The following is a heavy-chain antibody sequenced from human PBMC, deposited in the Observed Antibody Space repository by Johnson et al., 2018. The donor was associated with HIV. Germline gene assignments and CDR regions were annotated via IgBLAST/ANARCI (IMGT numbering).Heavy chain of an antibody. CDR3: VRGGAVAPSSGFDI. CDR1: GFTFSTSW. Sequence: VRLVESGGDLVQPGGSLRLSCSASGFTFSTSWMSWVRQAPGKGLGWVANINQDGVEKYYVDSVKGRFTISRDNATNSLFLQMNIVRDEDTAVYYCVRGGAVAPSSGFDIWGQGTKVTVSS. V-gene: IGHV3-7*05. CDR2: INQDGVEK. D-gene: IGHD6-19*01. J-gene: IGHJ3*02.